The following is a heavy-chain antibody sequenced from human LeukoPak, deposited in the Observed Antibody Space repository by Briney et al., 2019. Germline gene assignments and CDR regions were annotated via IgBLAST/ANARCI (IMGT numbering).Heavy chain of an antibody. CDR2: INHSGST. Sequence: PSETLSLTCAVYGGSFSGYYWSWIRQPPGKGLEWIGEINHSGSTNYNPSLKSRVTISVDTSKNQFSLKLSSVTAADTAVYYCARAKGPATPFDYWGQGTLVTVSS. CDR1: GGSFSGYY. D-gene: IGHD1-26*01. CDR3: ARAKGPATPFDY. V-gene: IGHV4-34*01. J-gene: IGHJ4*02.